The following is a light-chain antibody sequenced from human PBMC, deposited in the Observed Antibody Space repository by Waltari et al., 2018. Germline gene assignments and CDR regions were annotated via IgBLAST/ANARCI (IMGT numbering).Light chain of an antibody. V-gene: IGKV1-39*01. CDR2: AGS. CDR3: QQSYSDPAWT. J-gene: IGKJ1*01. CDR1: QSISNY. Sequence: DIQMTQSPVSLSASVGDRVTITCRASQSISNYLNWYQQKPGKVPKLLIYAGSRFQSGGPSRFMCSGSGTDFTLTITSLQAEDFATYYCQQSYSDPAWTFGQGTKVEIK.